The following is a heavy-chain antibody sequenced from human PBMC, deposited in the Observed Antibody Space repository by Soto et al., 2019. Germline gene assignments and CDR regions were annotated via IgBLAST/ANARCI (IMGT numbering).Heavy chain of an antibody. CDR1: GFTFSTYT. V-gene: IGHV3-30-3*01. Sequence: HLVESGGDVVQPGRSLRLSCAVSGFTFSTYTMHWVRQAPGKGLDWVALISYDGSNKYYADSVKGRFTISRDNSKNTLYLQMNSLTTEDTAVYYCARWSLRFSDMDVWGQGTTVTVSS. CDR2: ISYDGSNK. J-gene: IGHJ6*02. CDR3: ARWSLRFSDMDV. D-gene: IGHD3-3*01.